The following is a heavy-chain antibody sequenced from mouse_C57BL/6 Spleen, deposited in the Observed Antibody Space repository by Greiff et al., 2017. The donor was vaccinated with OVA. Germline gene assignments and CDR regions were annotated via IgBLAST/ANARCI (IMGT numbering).Heavy chain of an antibody. CDR1: GFTFSDYG. CDR3: AREGVGQYYYAMDY. CDR2: ISSGSSTI. D-gene: IGHD3-3*01. J-gene: IGHJ4*01. Sequence: EVMLVESGGGLVKPGGSLKLSCAASGFTFSDYGMHWVRQAPEKGLEWVAYISSGSSTIYYADTVKGRFTISRDNAKNTLFLQMTSLRSEDTAMYYCAREGVGQYYYAMDYWGQGTSVTVSS. V-gene: IGHV5-17*01.